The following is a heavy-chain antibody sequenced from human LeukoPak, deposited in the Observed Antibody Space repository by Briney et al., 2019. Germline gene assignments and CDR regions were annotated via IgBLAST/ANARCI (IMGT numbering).Heavy chain of an antibody. CDR3: ATGVLDIPVAGLDY. CDR1: GFTFSAYG. D-gene: IGHD6-19*01. V-gene: IGHV3-23*01. J-gene: IGHJ4*02. Sequence: GGSLRLSCAASGFTFSAYGMRWVRQAPGKGLEWVSTIGSRNSDTYYTDSVKGRFTVSRDNSKNILFLQMNSLRAEDTAVYYCATGVLDIPVAGLDYWGQGTLVTVSS. CDR2: IGSRNSDT.